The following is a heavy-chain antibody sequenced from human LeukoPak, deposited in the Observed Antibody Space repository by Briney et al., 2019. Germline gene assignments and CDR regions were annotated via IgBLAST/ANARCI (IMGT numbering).Heavy chain of an antibody. D-gene: IGHD3-10*01. CDR2: ITTSGTST. Sequence: PGGSLRLSCATSGFTFSSYEMNWVRQAPGKGLEWISYITTSGTSTYYADSVKGRFTISRDNAKNSLYLQMNSLRAEDTAVYYCARDLSFEPPLHPDYYGSGTYYYYGMDVWGQGTTVTVSS. J-gene: IGHJ6*02. CDR1: GFTFSSYE. V-gene: IGHV3-48*03. CDR3: ARDLSFEPPLHPDYYGSGTYYYYGMDV.